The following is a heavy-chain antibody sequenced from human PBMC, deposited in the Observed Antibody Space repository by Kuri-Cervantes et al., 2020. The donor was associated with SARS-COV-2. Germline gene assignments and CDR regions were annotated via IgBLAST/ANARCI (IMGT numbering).Heavy chain of an antibody. CDR3: ARGINGYFFFYYLDV. Sequence: SQTLSLTCALYYGTLTGYQWGWIRQPPGKGLEWIGGINHRGDTYYNPSLEGRVTISRDTSENKFSLRLSSVTAADTAVYYCARGINGYFFFYYLDVWGKGTTVTVSS. CDR2: INHRGDT. V-gene: IGHV4-34*01. D-gene: IGHD3-22*01. CDR1: YGTLTGYQ. J-gene: IGHJ6*03.